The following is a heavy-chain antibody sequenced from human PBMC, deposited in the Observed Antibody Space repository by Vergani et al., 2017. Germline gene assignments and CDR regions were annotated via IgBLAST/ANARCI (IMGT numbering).Heavy chain of an antibody. V-gene: IGHV3-9*02. J-gene: IGHJ5*02. D-gene: IGHD6-6*01. Sequence: EVQLEESGGGLVLPGRSLRLSCVASGFTSAGYAMHWVRQAPGKGLEWVSGISWNSNSIGYADSVKGRFTISRDNANHSLYLQMNSLRAQDTALYYCAKDLGTSSGGGWFDPWGQGTLVTVSS. CDR1: GFTSAGYA. CDR2: ISWNSNSI. CDR3: AKDLGTSSGGGWFDP.